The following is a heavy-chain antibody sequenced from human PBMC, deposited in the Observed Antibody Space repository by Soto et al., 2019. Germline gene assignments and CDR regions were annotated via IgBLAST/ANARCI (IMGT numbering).Heavy chain of an antibody. J-gene: IGHJ4*02. CDR3: ARLRDGYNSFDY. Sequence: SETLSLTCSVSGGSINSNAYYWSWSRQPPRKGLEWLGYIHNSGSSHYRPSLKSRLNISLDTSKNQFSLKLTSVTPADTAVYSCARLRDGYNSFDYWGLGILVTVSS. D-gene: IGHD5-12*01. CDR1: GGSINSNAYY. CDR2: IHNSGSS. V-gene: IGHV4-30-4*01.